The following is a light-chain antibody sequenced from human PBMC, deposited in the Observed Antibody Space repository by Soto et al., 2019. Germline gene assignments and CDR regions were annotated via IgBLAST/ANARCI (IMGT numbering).Light chain of an antibody. Sequence: QSVLTQPPSASGTPGQRVTISCSGSSSNIGSNSVNWYQQLPGTAPKLLIYRNNQWPSGVPDRFSGSKSGTSASLAISGLQSEDEADYYCAAWDDSLNGYVFGTGTKGTVL. CDR3: AAWDDSLNGYV. CDR1: SSNIGSNS. V-gene: IGLV1-44*01. CDR2: RNN. J-gene: IGLJ1*01.